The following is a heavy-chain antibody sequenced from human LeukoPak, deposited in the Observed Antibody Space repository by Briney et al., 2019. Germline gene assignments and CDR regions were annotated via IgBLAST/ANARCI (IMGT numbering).Heavy chain of an antibody. Sequence: SQTLSLTCTVSGGSISGGSYYWNWIRQPAGKGLEWIVHIHTSGRTSYKSSLKSRVTISVDTSKNQFSLKLSSVTAADTAVYYCTRRRNYLSHFDYWGQGTLVTVSS. V-gene: IGHV4-61*09. D-gene: IGHD1-7*01. CDR2: IHTSGRT. J-gene: IGHJ4*02. CDR1: GGSISGGSYY. CDR3: TRRRNYLSHFDY.